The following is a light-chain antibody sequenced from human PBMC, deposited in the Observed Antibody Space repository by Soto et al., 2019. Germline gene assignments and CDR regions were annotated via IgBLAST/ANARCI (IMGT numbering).Light chain of an antibody. CDR1: QSVSSNY. J-gene: IGKJ1*01. CDR2: GAS. V-gene: IGKV3-20*01. CDR3: QQYGSSPRT. Sequence: EIVLTQSPGTLSLSPGXRATLSCRASQSVSSNYLAWYQLKPGQAPRLLIYGASSRATGIPDRFSGSGSGTDFTLTISSLDPEDFAVYYCQQYGSSPRTFGQGTKVDIK.